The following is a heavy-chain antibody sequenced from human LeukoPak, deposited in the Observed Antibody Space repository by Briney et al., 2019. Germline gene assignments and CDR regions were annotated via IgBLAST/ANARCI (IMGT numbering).Heavy chain of an antibody. D-gene: IGHD6-13*01. CDR1: GFTFSSYA. Sequence: GGSLRLSCAASGFTFSSYAMHWVRQAPGKGLEWVAVISYDGSNKYYADSVKGRFTISRDNSKNTLYLQMNSLRAEDTAVYYCARGEVAAAGTGGMDVGGQGTTVTVSS. CDR2: ISYDGSNK. CDR3: ARGEVAAAGTGGMDV. J-gene: IGHJ6*02. V-gene: IGHV3-30-3*01.